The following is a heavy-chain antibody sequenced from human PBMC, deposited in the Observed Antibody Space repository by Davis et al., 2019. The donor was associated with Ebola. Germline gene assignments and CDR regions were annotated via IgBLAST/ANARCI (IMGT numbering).Heavy chain of an antibody. CDR2: LIPIFGAA. J-gene: IGHJ4*02. V-gene: IGHV1-69*06. D-gene: IGHD3-3*01. CDR1: GGTFNTYT. CDR3: ARGITVFGVVSHFDF. Sequence: AASVTVSCKASGGTFNTYTITWVRHAPGQGLEWMGGLIPIFGAANYAQKFQGRVTITADKSTSTAYMELSSLRSDDTAVYYCARGITVFGVVSHFDFWGQGTLVTVSS.